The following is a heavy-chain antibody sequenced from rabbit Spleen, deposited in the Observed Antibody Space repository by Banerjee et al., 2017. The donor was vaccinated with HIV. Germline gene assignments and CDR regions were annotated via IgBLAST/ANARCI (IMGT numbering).Heavy chain of an antibody. V-gene: IGHV1S45*01. J-gene: IGHJ3*01. CDR3: ARDLDGAIGWNFYL. D-gene: IGHD2-1*01. CDR2: IYTGNSGST. CDR1: GFSFSSSYY. Sequence: QEQLVESGGGLVQPEGSLTLTCTASGFSFSSSYYMCWVRQAPGKGLECIACIYTGNSGSTYYANWAKGRFTISKTSSTTVTLEMTSLTAADTATYFCARDLDGAIGWNFYLWGQGTLVTVS.